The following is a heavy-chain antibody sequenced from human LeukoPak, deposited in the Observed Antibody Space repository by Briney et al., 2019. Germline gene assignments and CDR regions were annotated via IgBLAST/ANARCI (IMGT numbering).Heavy chain of an antibody. CDR1: GFTFSGSA. Sequence: PGGSLRLSCAASGFTFSGSAMHWVRQASGKGLEWVGRIRSKANSYATAYAASVKGRFTISRDDSKNTAYLQMNSLKTEDTAVYYCTRHGGYDTEMYYYYYYMDVWGKGTTVTVSS. CDR2: IRSKANSYAT. J-gene: IGHJ6*03. CDR3: TRHGGYDTEMYYYYYYMDV. V-gene: IGHV3-73*01. D-gene: IGHD5-12*01.